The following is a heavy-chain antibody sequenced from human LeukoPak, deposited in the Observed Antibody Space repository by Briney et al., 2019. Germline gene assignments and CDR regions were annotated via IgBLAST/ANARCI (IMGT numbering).Heavy chain of an antibody. D-gene: IGHD6-19*01. V-gene: IGHV3-30*18. CDR1: GFTFSSYG. Sequence: QPGRSQRLSCVASGFTFSSYGMHWVRRAPGKGLEWVAVISNDGSNKYYADSVKGRFTISRDNSKNTLYLQMNSLRAEDTAVYYCAKGAHSSGWDAFDVWGQGTMVTVSS. J-gene: IGHJ3*01. CDR2: ISNDGSNK. CDR3: AKGAHSSGWDAFDV.